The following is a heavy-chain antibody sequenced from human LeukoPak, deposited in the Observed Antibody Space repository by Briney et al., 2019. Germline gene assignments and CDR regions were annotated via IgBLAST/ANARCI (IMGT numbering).Heavy chain of an antibody. CDR3: ARHPHCSGGSCSRDY. J-gene: IGHJ4*02. D-gene: IGHD2-15*01. Sequence: SETLSLTCTVSGGSISSYYWSWIRQPPGKGLEWIGYIYTSGSTNYNPSLTSRVTISVDTSKNQFSLKLSSVTAADTAVYYCARHPHCSGGSCSRDYWGQGTLVTVSS. CDR2: IYTSGST. CDR1: GGSISSYY. V-gene: IGHV4-4*09.